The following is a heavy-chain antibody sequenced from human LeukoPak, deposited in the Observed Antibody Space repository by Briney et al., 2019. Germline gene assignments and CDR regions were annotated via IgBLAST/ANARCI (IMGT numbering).Heavy chain of an antibody. V-gene: IGHV3-21*04. CDR2: ISTSSRHI. Sequence: GGSLRLSCAASGFTFDSFSMNWVRQAPGKGLEWVSSISTSSRHIYHADSVKGRFSISRDNTKGSLFLQLNSLRAEDTAVYYCARDLGYCTNGACHTRFDYWGQGTLVTVSS. D-gene: IGHD2-8*01. CDR3: ARDLGYCTNGACHTRFDY. J-gene: IGHJ4*02. CDR1: GFTFDSFS.